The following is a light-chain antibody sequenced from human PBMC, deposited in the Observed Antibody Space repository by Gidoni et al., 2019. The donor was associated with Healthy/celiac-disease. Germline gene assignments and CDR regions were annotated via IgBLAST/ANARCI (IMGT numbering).Light chain of an antibody. CDR2: DAS. V-gene: IGKV1-33*01. Sequence: DIQMTQSPSSLSASVGDRVTITCQASQDISNDLNWYQQKPGKAPKLLIYDASNLETGVPSRFSGSGSGTDFTFTISSLQPEDIATYYCQQYDKLPRTFGQGTKVEIK. CDR1: QDISND. CDR3: QQYDKLPRT. J-gene: IGKJ1*01.